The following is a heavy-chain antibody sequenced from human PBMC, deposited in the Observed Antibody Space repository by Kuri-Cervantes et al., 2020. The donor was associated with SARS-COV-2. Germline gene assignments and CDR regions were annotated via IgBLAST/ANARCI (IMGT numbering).Heavy chain of an antibody. Sequence: GGSLRLSCTASGFTFGDYAMSWVRQAPGKGLEWVGFIRSKAYGGTTEYAASVKGRFTISRDDSESIAYLQMNSLKTEDTAVYYCTRDDFWSGYYSYWGQGTLVTVSS. J-gene: IGHJ4*02. CDR1: GFTFGDYA. V-gene: IGHV3-49*04. CDR2: IRSKAYGGTT. D-gene: IGHD3-3*01. CDR3: TRDDFWSGYYSY.